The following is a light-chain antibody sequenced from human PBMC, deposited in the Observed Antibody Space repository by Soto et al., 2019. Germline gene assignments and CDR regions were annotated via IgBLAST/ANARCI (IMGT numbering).Light chain of an antibody. CDR2: EVS. Sequence: QPVLTQPASVSGSPGQSITISCTGTSSDVGGYNYVSWYQQHPGKAPKLMIYEVSNRPSGVSNRFSGSKSGNTASLTISGLQAEDEADYYCSSYTASNILEVFGTGTQLTVL. CDR1: SSDVGGYNY. J-gene: IGLJ1*01. V-gene: IGLV2-14*01. CDR3: SSYTASNILEV.